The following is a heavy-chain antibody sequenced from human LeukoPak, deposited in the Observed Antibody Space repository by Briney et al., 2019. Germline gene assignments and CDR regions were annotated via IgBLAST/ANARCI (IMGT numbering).Heavy chain of an antibody. CDR3: ARGLGSPNYFDY. V-gene: IGHV3-53*01. J-gene: IGHJ4*02. D-gene: IGHD6-19*01. CDR1: GFTVSSNY. Sequence: GGSLRLSCAASGFTVSSNYMTWVRQAPGKGLEWVSLIYSGGSTYYADSVKGRFTISRDNSKNTLYLQMNSLRADDTAVYYCARGLGSPNYFDYWGQGTLVTVSS. CDR2: IYSGGST.